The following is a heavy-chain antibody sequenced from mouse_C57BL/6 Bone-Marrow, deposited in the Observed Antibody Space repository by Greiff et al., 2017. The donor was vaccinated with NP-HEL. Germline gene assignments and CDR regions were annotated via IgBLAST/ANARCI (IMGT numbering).Heavy chain of an antibody. D-gene: IGHD2-2*01. CDR1: GYTFTSYT. CDR3: ARGLPHWYFDV. V-gene: IGHV1-4*01. Sequence: VQLQQSGAELARPGASVKMSCKASGYTFTSYTMHWVKQRPGQGLEWIGYINHSSGYTKYNQKFKDKATLTADKSSSTAYMQLSSLTSEDTAVYYCARGLPHWYFDVWGTGTTVTVSS. J-gene: IGHJ1*03. CDR2: INHSSGYT.